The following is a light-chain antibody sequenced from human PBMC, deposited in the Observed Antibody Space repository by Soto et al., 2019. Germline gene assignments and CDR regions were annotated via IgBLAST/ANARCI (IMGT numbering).Light chain of an antibody. CDR3: CSYAGSYVV. V-gene: IGLV2-11*01. CDR1: SSDVGGYNY. J-gene: IGLJ2*01. CDR2: DVS. Sequence: QSVLTQPRSVSGAAGQSVTISCTGTSSDVGGYNYVSWYQQHPGKAPKLMIYDVSKRPSGVPDRFSGSKSGNTASLTISGLQAEDEADYYCCSYAGSYVVFGGGTKVTV.